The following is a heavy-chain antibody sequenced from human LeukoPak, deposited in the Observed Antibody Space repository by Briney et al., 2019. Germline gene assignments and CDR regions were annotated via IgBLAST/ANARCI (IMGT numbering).Heavy chain of an antibody. Sequence: PSETLSLTCAVYGGSFSGYYWSWIRQPPGKGLEWIGEINHSGSTNYNPSLKSRVTISVDTSKNQFSLKLSSVTAADTAVYYCARGRYCSGGSCYLDYWGQGTLVTVPS. CDR1: GGSFSGYY. CDR2: INHSGST. D-gene: IGHD2-15*01. CDR3: ARGRYCSGGSCYLDY. V-gene: IGHV4-34*01. J-gene: IGHJ4*02.